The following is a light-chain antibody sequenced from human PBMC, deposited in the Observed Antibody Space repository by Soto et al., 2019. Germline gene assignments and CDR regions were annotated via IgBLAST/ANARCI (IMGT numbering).Light chain of an antibody. Sequence: DIQMTQSPSSLSASVGXRVTITCRASQGISNYLAWYQQKPGKVPKLLIYAASTLQSGVPSRFSGSGSGTDFTLTISSLQPEDVATYYCQKYNSAPPVTFGPGTKVDIK. J-gene: IGKJ3*01. CDR3: QKYNSAPPVT. CDR1: QGISNY. CDR2: AAS. V-gene: IGKV1-27*01.